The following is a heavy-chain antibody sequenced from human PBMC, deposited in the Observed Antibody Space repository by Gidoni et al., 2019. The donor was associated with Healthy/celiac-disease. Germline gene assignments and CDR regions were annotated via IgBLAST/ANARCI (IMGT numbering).Heavy chain of an antibody. V-gene: IGHV3-33*01. CDR3: ASPGGYSYGAGSLDY. J-gene: IGHJ4*02. Sequence: QVQLVESGGGVVQPGRSLRLSWAASGLTFSSYGMHWVRQAPGKGLEWVAVIWYDGSNKYYADSVKGRFTISRDNSKNTLYLQMNSLRAEDTAVYYCASPGGYSYGAGSLDYWGQGTLVTVSS. CDR1: GLTFSSYG. D-gene: IGHD5-18*01. CDR2: IWYDGSNK.